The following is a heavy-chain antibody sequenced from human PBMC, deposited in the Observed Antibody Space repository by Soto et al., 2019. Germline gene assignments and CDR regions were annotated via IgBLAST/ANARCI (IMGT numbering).Heavy chain of an antibody. CDR2: ISGRGDYT. D-gene: IGHD2-2*01. CDR1: GFTFSSYA. Sequence: EVQLLESGGGLVQPGESLRLSCAASGFTFSSYAMTWVRQAPGQGLGWVSSISGRGDYTYFADSVKGRFTISRDNSKDTLYLQMSSLRVEDTAIYDGATDSRSLLPGWFDRWGQGTLVTVSA. CDR3: ATDSRSLLPGWFDR. V-gene: IGHV3-23*01. J-gene: IGHJ5*02.